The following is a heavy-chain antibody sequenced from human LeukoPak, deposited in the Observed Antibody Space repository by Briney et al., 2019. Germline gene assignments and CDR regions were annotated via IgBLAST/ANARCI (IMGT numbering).Heavy chain of an antibody. CDR3: VRSNYYGAGRYKSTSSWFDP. D-gene: IGHD3-10*01. V-gene: IGHV4-61*02. Sequence: SETLSLTCTVSGGSISSGSYYWSWIRQPAGKGLEWIGRIYTSGGTNYNPSLKSRVTISVDTSKNQFSLKLSSVTAADTAVYYCVRSNYYGAGRYKSTSSWFDPWGQGILVTVSS. CDR2: IYTSGGT. J-gene: IGHJ5*02. CDR1: GGSISSGSYY.